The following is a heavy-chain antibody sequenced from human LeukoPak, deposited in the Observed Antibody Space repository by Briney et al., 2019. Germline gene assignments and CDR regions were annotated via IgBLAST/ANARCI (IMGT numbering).Heavy chain of an antibody. D-gene: IGHD1-1*01. Sequence: GGSLRLSCAASGFTFNNYAMNWVRQAPGKGLEWVANIKPDGSQIYYVDSVKGRFTISRDNAKNSLYLQMNSLRAEDTAVYYCARDLNWETYWGQGTLVTVSS. J-gene: IGHJ4*02. CDR1: GFTFNNYA. CDR3: ARDLNWETY. CDR2: IKPDGSQI. V-gene: IGHV3-7*01.